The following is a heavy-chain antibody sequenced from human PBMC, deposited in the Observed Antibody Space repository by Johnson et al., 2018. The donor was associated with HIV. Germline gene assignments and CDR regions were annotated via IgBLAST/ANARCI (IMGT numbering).Heavy chain of an antibody. CDR2: ISSNGGST. Sequence: VQLVESGGGVVQPGRSLRLSCAASGFMFSSYPMHWVRQAPGKGLEYVSAISSNGGSTYYANSVKGRFTISRDNSKNTLYLQMGSLRAEDMAVYYCARGGASGAFDIWGQGTMVTVSS. V-gene: IGHV3-64*01. CDR1: GFMFSSYP. CDR3: ARGGASGAFDI. J-gene: IGHJ3*02. D-gene: IGHD1-26*01.